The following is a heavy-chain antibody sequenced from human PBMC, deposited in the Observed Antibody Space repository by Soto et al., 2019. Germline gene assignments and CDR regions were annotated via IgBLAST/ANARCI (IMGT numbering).Heavy chain of an antibody. CDR1: GFTFNTYS. CDR3: ARAGGTTVTGLWHFDS. CDR2: IWYDGTQK. Sequence: GGSLRLSCEASGFTFNTYSMHWVRQPPGKGLEWLAAIWYDGTQKSYADSVKGRFIISRDNSKKTLYLEMNSLRAEDTAVYYCARAGGTTVTGLWHFDSWGQGTLVTVSS. D-gene: IGHD4-17*01. V-gene: IGHV3-33*01. J-gene: IGHJ4*02.